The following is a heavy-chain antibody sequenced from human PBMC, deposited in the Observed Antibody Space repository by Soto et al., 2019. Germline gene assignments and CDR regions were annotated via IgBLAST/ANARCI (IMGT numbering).Heavy chain of an antibody. Sequence: QVQLVQSGAEVKKPGASVKVSCKASGYTFTSYGINWMRQAPGQGLEWMGWINTYDGNTNHAQKFQGRVTMTTGTSTSTAYMELRSLSSDDTAVYYCAASQQFDYWGQGTLVTVSS. CDR1: GYTFTSYG. D-gene: IGHD6-13*01. V-gene: IGHV1-18*01. CDR3: AASQQFDY. CDR2: INTYDGNT. J-gene: IGHJ4*02.